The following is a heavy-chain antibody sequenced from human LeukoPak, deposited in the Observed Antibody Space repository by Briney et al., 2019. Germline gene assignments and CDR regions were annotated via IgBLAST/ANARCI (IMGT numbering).Heavy chain of an antibody. J-gene: IGHJ4*02. V-gene: IGHV1-18*01. CDR1: GGTFSSYA. Sequence: ASVKVSCKASGGTFSSYAISWVRQAPGQGLEWMGWISAYNGNTNYAQKLQGRVTMTTDTSTSTAYMELRSLRSDDTAVYYCARDELDNKWLQTYFDYWGQGTLVTVSS. CDR2: ISAYNGNT. CDR3: ARDELDNKWLQTYFDY. D-gene: IGHD5-12*01.